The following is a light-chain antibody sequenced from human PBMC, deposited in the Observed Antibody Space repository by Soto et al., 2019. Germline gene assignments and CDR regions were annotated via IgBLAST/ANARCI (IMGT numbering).Light chain of an antibody. CDR1: QSVRSSY. CDR3: QQYGSSLRT. V-gene: IGKV3-20*01. J-gene: IGKJ1*01. CDR2: GAS. Sequence: EIVLTQSPGTLSLTPGERATLSCRASQSVRSSYLAWYQQKPGQAPRLLISGASSRATGIPDRFSGSGSGTDFTLTISRLEPEDFAVYYCQQYGSSLRTFGQGTKVEIK.